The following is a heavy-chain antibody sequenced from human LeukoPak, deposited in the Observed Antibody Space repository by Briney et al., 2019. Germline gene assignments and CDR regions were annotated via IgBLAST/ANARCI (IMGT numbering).Heavy chain of an antibody. CDR2: LYSGGNT. CDR3: AKDRGDFP. D-gene: IGHD2-21*02. CDR1: GFSVSDNS. V-gene: IGHV3-53*04. J-gene: IGHJ5*02. Sequence: GSLRLSCAASGFSVSDNSMSWVRQAPGKGLEWVSVLYSGGNTYYVDSVKGRFTISRRNSKNTLYLQMNSLKPEDTAVYFCAKDRGDFPWGQGTLVTVSS.